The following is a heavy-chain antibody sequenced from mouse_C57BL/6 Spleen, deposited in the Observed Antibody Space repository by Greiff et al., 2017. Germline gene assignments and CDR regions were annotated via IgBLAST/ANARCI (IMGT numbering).Heavy chain of an antibody. V-gene: IGHV2-9-1*01. J-gene: IGHJ4*01. CDR3: ARNSLYYYGSSRGDYAMDY. Sequence: QVQLKESGPGLVAPSQSLSITCTVSGFSLTSYAISWVRQPPGKGLEWLGVIWTGGGTNYNSALKSRLSISKDNSKSQVFLKMNSLQTDDTARYYCARNSLYYYGSSRGDYAMDYWGQGTSVTVSS. CDR1: GFSLTSYA. D-gene: IGHD1-1*01. CDR2: IWTGGGT.